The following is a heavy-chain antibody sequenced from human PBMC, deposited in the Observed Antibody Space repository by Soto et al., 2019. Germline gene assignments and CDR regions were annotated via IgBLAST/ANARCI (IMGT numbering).Heavy chain of an antibody. J-gene: IGHJ5*02. Sequence: QVQLQQWGAGLLKPSETLSLTCAVYGGSFSGYYWSWIRQPPGKGLEWIGEINHSGSTNYNPSLKSRVTISVDSSKNQFSLKLSAVTAAATAVDYCAREVIAVDGAGARRAQGLFDPWGQGTLCTVSS. CDR3: AREVIAVDGAGARRAQGLFDP. CDR1: GGSFSGYY. D-gene: IGHD6-19*01. V-gene: IGHV4-34*01. CDR2: INHSGST.